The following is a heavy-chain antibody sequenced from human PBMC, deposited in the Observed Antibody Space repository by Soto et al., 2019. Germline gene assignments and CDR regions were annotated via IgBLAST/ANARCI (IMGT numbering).Heavy chain of an antibody. Sequence: GESLKISCKGSGYSFTSYWIGWVRQMPGKGPEWKGIIYPGDSDTRYSPSFQGQVTISADKSISTAYLQWSSLKASDTAMYYCARMGSTRNHHYYYGMDVWGQGTTVTVSS. CDR3: ARMGSTRNHHYYYGMDV. CDR1: GYSFTSYW. V-gene: IGHV5-51*01. J-gene: IGHJ6*02. CDR2: IYPGDSDT. D-gene: IGHD2-2*01.